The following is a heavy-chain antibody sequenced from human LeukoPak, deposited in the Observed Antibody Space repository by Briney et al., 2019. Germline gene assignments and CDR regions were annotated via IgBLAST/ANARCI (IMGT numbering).Heavy chain of an antibody. Sequence: PSETLSLTCTVSGGSISSYYWSWIRQPAGKGLEWLGRIYTSGSTNYNPSLKSRVTMSVDTSKNQFSLKLSSVTAADTAVYYCARGELSSGWDLGDAFDIWGQGTMVTVSS. D-gene: IGHD6-19*01. CDR1: GGSISSYY. CDR2: IYTSGST. CDR3: ARGELSSGWDLGDAFDI. V-gene: IGHV4-4*07. J-gene: IGHJ3*02.